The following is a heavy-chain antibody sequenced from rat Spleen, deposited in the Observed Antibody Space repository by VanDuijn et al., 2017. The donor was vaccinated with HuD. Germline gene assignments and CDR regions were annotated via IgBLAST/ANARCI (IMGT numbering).Heavy chain of an antibody. J-gene: IGHJ3*01. D-gene: IGHD1-1*01. CDR2: ITFDGSGT. Sequence: EVQLVESDGGLVQPGRSLKLSCAASGFTFSDYYMAWVRQAPTKGLEWVATITFDGSGTYYRDSVKGRFTISRDNAKSTLYLQMDSLRSEDTATYYCARQHYNGPGFAYWGQGTLVTVSS. CDR1: GFTFSDYY. V-gene: IGHV5-29*01. CDR3: ARQHYNGPGFAY.